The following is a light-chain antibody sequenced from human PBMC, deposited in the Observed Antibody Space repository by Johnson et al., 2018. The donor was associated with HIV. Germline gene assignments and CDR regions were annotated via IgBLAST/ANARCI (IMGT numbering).Light chain of an antibody. V-gene: IGLV1-51*02. J-gene: IGLJ1*01. CDR2: ENN. CDR3: GTWDSSLSAYV. Sequence: QSVLTQSPSVSAAPGQKVTISCSGSSSNIGNNYVSWYQQVPGTAPKLLIYENNKRPSGIPDRFSGSKSDTSATLGITGLQTGDEADYYCGTWDSSLSAYVFGTGTKVTVL. CDR1: SSNIGNNY.